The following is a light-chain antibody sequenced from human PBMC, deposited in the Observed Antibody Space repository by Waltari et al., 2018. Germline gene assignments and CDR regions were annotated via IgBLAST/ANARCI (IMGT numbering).Light chain of an antibody. CDR3: GSYAGTQKF. CDR1: SSDTGGHTY. CDR2: EVS. Sequence: QSALTQPPSASGSPGQSVTISCTGTSSDTGGHTYVSWYQQYPGKAPKLMICEVSQRPAGGPGRFAGSKSGNTASLTVAGLQAEDEAYYYCGSYAGTQKFFGGGTKLTVL. V-gene: IGLV2-8*01. J-gene: IGLJ2*01.